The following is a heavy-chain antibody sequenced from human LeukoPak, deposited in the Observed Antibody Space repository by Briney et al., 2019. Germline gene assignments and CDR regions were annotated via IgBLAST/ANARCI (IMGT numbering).Heavy chain of an antibody. Sequence: ASVKVSCKASGYTFTSYDINWVRQATGQGLEWMGWMNPNSGNTGYAQKFQGRVTMTRNTSISTAYMELSSLRSEDTAVYYCASDYDSSGYLVGWGQGTLVTVSS. CDR3: ASDYDSSGYLVG. J-gene: IGHJ4*02. CDR2: MNPNSGNT. V-gene: IGHV1-8*01. D-gene: IGHD3-22*01. CDR1: GYTFTSYD.